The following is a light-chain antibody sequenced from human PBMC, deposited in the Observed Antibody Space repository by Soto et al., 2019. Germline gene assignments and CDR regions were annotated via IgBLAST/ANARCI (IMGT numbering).Light chain of an antibody. Sequence: IVFTQSPCTLSLSPGETATLSCRASEIIKTYYFGWYQQKPGQAPRLLINGVYTRATGIPDRFSGSGSGTDFTLTISRLEPEDFAVYYCQFYGSSLITFGQGTRLEIK. CDR3: QFYGSSLIT. CDR1: EIIKTYY. J-gene: IGKJ5*01. CDR2: GVY. V-gene: IGKV3-20*01.